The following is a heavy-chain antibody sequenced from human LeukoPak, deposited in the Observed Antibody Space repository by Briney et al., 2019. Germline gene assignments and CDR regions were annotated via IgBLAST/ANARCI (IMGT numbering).Heavy chain of an antibody. CDR3: ARERIMITFGGAYYFDY. CDR2: ISAYSGNT. V-gene: IGHV1-18*01. J-gene: IGHJ4*02. Sequence: GASVKVSCKASGYTFTSYGISWVRQAPGQGLEWMGWISAYSGNTNYAQKLQGRVTMTTDTSTSTAYMELRSLRSDDTAVYYCARERIMITFGGAYYFDYWGQGTLVTVSS. D-gene: IGHD3-16*01. CDR1: GYTFTSYG.